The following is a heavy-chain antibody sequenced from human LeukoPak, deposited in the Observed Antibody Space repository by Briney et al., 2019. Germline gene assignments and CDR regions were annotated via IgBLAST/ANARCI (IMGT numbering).Heavy chain of an antibody. CDR3: VREDTPATANY. CDR1: GFNFANHA. CDR2: ISGGGDIT. Sequence: GGSLRLSCAASGFNFANHAMSWVRQTPGKGLEWVSAISGGGDITYYADSVKGRFTISRDNSKDTLFLQMHSLRPGDTAVYYCVREDTPATANYWGQGTLVTVSS. J-gene: IGHJ4*02. V-gene: IGHV3-23*01. D-gene: IGHD2-21*02.